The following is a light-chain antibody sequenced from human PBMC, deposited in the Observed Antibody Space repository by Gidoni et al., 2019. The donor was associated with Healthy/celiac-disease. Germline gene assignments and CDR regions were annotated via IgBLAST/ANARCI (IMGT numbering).Light chain of an antibody. CDR1: SPNIGAGYD. CDR2: GNS. Sequence: QSVLTQPPSVSGAPGQRVTISGTGSSPNIGAGYDVHWYQQLPGTAPKLLIYGNSNRPSGVPDRFSGSKSGTSASLAITGLQAEDEADYYCQSYDSSLSVWVFGGGTKLTVL. J-gene: IGLJ3*02. V-gene: IGLV1-40*01. CDR3: QSYDSSLSVWV.